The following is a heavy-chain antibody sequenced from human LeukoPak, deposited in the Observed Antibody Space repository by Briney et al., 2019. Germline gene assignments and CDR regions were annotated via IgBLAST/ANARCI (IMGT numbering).Heavy chain of an antibody. J-gene: IGHJ6*03. CDR2: INPNSGGT. V-gene: IGHV1-2*02. CDR1: GYTFTDYY. Sequence: ASVKVSCKASGYTFTDYYMHWVRQAPGQGLEWMGWINPNSGGTNYAQKFQGRVTMTRDTSISTAYMELSRLRSDDTAVYYCAGGCQYQLLIFLYYYMDVWGKGTTVTISS. D-gene: IGHD2-2*01. CDR3: AGGCQYQLLIFLYYYMDV.